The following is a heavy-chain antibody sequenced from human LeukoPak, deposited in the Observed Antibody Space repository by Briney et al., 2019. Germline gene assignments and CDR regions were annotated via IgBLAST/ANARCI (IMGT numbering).Heavy chain of an antibody. V-gene: IGHV5-51*01. CDR1: GYSFTSYW. CDR2: IYPGDSDT. D-gene: IGHD6-19*01. CDR3: ARLSDIAVAGADYYYYGMDV. Sequence: GESLKISCKGSGYSFTSYWIGWVRQMPGKGLEWMGIIYPGDSDTRYSPSFQGQVTISADKSISTAYLQWSSLKASDTAMYYCARLSDIAVAGADYYYYGMDVWGQGTTVTVSS. J-gene: IGHJ6*02.